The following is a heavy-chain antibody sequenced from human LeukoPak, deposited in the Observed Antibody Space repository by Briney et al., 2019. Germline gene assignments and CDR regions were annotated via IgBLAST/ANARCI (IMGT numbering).Heavy chain of an antibody. D-gene: IGHD3-10*01. CDR3: ARTGILWLEFDP. Sequence: ASVKVSSKASGYTFTGYYMHWVRQAPGQGLEWMGWINPNSGGTNYAQKFQGRVTMTRDTSISTAYMKLSRLRSDDTAVYYCARTGILWLEFDPWGQGTLVTVSS. V-gene: IGHV1-2*02. J-gene: IGHJ5*02. CDR2: INPNSGGT. CDR1: GYTFTGYY.